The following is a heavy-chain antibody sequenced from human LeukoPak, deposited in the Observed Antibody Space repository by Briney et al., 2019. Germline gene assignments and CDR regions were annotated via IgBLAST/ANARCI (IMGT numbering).Heavy chain of an antibody. J-gene: IGHJ4*02. D-gene: IGHD2-21*01. CDR2: ISYSGST. Sequence: SEPQSLTCTVSDDSISSNDYYWGWIRQPPGKGLEWIGSISYSGSTYYKPSLKSRVTISVDTSKNQFSLKLSSVTAADTAVYYCARRCAGGDCYGAFDYWGQGTLVTVSS. CDR3: ARRCAGGDCYGAFDY. V-gene: IGHV4-39*01. CDR1: DDSISSNDYY.